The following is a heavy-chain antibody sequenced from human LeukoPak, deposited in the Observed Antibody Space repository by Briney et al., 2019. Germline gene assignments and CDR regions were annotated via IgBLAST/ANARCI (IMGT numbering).Heavy chain of an antibody. D-gene: IGHD1-1*01. CDR1: GYTFTGYY. CDR3: ASWDWNPNYYFDY. V-gene: IGHV1-2*06. Sequence: ASVTVSCKPSGYTFTGYYMHWVRRAPGQGLEWMGRINPNSGGTNYAQKFQGRVTMTRDTSITTAYMELSSLRSDDTAVYYCASWDWNPNYYFDYWGQGTLVTVSS. J-gene: IGHJ4*02. CDR2: INPNSGGT.